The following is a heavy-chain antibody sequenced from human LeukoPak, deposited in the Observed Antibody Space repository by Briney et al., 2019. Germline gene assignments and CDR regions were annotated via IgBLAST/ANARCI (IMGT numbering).Heavy chain of an antibody. Sequence: PGGSLRLSCAASGFTFSSYWMSWVRQAPGKGLEWVANIKQDGSEKYYVDSVKGRFTISRVNAKNSLYLQMNSLRAEDTAVYYCARDRVGIAVAGHFDYWGQGTLVTVSS. CDR1: GFTFSSYW. CDR2: IKQDGSEK. D-gene: IGHD6-19*01. V-gene: IGHV3-7*01. CDR3: ARDRVGIAVAGHFDY. J-gene: IGHJ4*02.